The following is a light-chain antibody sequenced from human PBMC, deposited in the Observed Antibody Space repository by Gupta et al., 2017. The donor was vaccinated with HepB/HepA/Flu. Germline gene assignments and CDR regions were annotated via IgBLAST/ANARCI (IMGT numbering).Light chain of an antibody. Sequence: QSALTPPASVSASPGPSITISCTGTSSDVGRYNYVSWYQQYPGKAPKLRIYDGSNPPSGVSNFFSGSKSGTTASLTSSVLQADDDADYYCISYTSSNTCVFGGGTKLTVL. CDR3: ISYTSSNTCV. J-gene: IGLJ3*02. CDR2: DGS. V-gene: IGLV2-14*01. CDR1: SSDVGRYNY.